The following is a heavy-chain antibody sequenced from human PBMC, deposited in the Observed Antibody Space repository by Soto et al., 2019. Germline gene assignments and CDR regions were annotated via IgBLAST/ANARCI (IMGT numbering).Heavy chain of an antibody. D-gene: IGHD3-3*01. CDR2: IYYSGST. CDR3: ARQWRGDDFWSGYPGVGWFDP. CDR1: GGSISSSSYY. V-gene: IGHV4-39*01. Sequence: SETLSLTCTVSGGSISSSSYYWGWIRQPPGKGLEWIGSIYYSGSTYYNPSLKSRVTISVDTSKNQFSLKLSSVTAADTAVYYCARQWRGDDFWSGYPGVGWFDPWGQGTLVTVSS. J-gene: IGHJ5*02.